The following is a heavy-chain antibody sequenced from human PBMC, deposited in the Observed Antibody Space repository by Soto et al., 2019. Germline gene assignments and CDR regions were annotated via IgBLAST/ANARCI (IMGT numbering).Heavy chain of an antibody. CDR1: GGSISSHY. CDR3: ARDGREASGMDV. Sequence: LSLTCTVSGGSISSHYWSWVRQAPGKGLEWIGHIYYRGSTSYNPSLRSRSTISVDTSNNQFSLKLNSVTTADTAVYYCARDGREASGMDVWGQGAKVTVSS. V-gene: IGHV4-59*11. J-gene: IGHJ6*02. CDR2: IYYRGST. D-gene: IGHD1-26*01.